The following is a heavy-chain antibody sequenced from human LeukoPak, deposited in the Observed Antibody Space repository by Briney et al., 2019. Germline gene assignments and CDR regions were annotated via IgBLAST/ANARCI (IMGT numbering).Heavy chain of an antibody. Sequence: PGGSLRLSCAASGFTFSSYGMHWVRQTPGKGLEWVAVIWYDGSNKYYADSVKGRFTISRDNSKNTLYLQMNSLRAEDTAVYYCAKGGEYQLPIDSYWGQGTLVTVSS. CDR1: GFTFSSYG. J-gene: IGHJ4*02. D-gene: IGHD2-2*01. CDR3: AKGGEYQLPIDSY. V-gene: IGHV3-33*06. CDR2: IWYDGSNK.